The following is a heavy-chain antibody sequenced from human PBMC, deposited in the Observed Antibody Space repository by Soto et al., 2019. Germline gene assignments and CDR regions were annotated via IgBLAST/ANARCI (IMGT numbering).Heavy chain of an antibody. CDR1: GGTFSSYT. V-gene: IGHV1-69*02. D-gene: IGHD3-3*01. J-gene: IGHJ3*02. CDR2: IIPILGIA. CDR3: ASASDFADAFDI. Sequence: GASVKVSCKASGGTFSSYTISWVRQAPGQGLEWMGRIIPILGIANYAQKFQGRVTITADKSTSTAYMELSSLRSEDTAVYYCASASDFADAFDIWGQGTMVTVSS.